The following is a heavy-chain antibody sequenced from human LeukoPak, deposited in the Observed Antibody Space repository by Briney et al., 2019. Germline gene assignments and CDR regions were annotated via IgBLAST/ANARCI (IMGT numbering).Heavy chain of an antibody. CDR2: INPNSGGT. D-gene: IGHD1-26*01. V-gene: IGHV1-2*02. CDR3: ARESGSYSAFDI. Sequence: ASVKVSCKASGYTFTGYYMHWVRQAPGQGLEWMGWINPNSGGTNYAQKFQGRVTMTRDTSISTAYMELSRLRSDDTAVYYCARESGSYSAFDIWGQGTMVTVSS. CDR1: GYTFTGYY. J-gene: IGHJ3*02.